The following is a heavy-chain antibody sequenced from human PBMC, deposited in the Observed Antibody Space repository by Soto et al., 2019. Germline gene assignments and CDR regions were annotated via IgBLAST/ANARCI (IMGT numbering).Heavy chain of an antibody. CDR2: INAGNGNT. J-gene: IGHJ4*02. CDR3: ARETMGGSGTSDY. Sequence: QVQLVQSGAEVKKPGASVKVSCKASGYTFTSYAMHWVRQAPGQRLEWMGWINAGNGNTKYSQKFQGRVTITRDTSASTAYMELSSVRSEDTGVYCCARETMGGSGTSDYWGQGTLVTFSS. V-gene: IGHV1-3*01. D-gene: IGHD3-3*01. CDR1: GYTFTSYA.